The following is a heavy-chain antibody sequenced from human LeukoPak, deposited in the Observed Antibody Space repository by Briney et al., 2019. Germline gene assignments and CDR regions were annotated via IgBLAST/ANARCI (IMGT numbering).Heavy chain of an antibody. CDR3: ARVSFYAFDT. D-gene: IGHD2/OR15-2a*01. J-gene: IGHJ3*02. V-gene: IGHV3-53*01. CDR2: IFAGGDV. CDR1: GFSVSNHY. Sequence: GGSLRLSCAASGFSVSNHYMSWVRQAPGKGLEWVSIIFAGGDVYYADSVKGRFTTSRDNVKNMVFLQMNRLTGEDTALYYCARVSFYAFDTWGQGTRVTVSS.